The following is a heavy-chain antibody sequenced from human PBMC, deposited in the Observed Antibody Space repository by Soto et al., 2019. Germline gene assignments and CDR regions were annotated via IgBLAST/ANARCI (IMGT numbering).Heavy chain of an antibody. V-gene: IGHV4-39*01. J-gene: IGHJ5*01. CDR1: GVSIHNSHSF. CDR2: VYHNGGA. D-gene: IGHD2-21*01. Sequence: SETLSLTCTVSGVSIHNSHSFWAWIRQPPGKGLQFIASVYHNGGAHYNSSLKSRVTISVDTANDQVSLRMRSLTAADTAFYYCGRVVEGATRHTDPDSWGQGILVTVYS. CDR3: GRVVEGATRHTDPDS.